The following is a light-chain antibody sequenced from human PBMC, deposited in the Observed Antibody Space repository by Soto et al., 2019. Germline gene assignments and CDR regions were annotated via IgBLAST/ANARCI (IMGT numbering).Light chain of an antibody. CDR1: SSDVGGYNH. Sequence: QSALTQPASVSGSPGQSLTISCTGTSSDVGGYNHVSWYQHHPGKAPKRIIYEVTKRPSGVSNRFSGSKSGDTASLTISGLQAEDEADYYCSSHTASTNRIFGTGTKLTVL. J-gene: IGLJ1*01. CDR2: EVT. V-gene: IGLV2-14*01. CDR3: SSHTASTNRI.